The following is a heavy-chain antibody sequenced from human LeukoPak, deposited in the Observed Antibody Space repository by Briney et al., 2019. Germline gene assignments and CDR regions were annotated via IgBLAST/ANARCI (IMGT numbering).Heavy chain of an antibody. CDR1: GGSISSGGYS. CDR2: IYHNGNT. Sequence: SSQTLSLTCTVSGGSISSGGYSWSWIRQPPGKGLEWIGYIYHNGNTYYSPSLKSRVTISVDRSKNQLSLKLSSVTAADTAMYYCASGGYSYGFDYWGQGTLVTVSS. CDR3: ASGGYSYGFDY. V-gene: IGHV4-30-2*01. D-gene: IGHD5-18*01. J-gene: IGHJ4*02.